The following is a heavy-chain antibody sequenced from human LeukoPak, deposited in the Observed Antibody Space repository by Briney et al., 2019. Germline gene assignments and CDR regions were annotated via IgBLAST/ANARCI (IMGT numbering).Heavy chain of an antibody. D-gene: IGHD5-18*01. CDR2: IIPIFGTA. CDR3: ASLVVDTAMVDY. CDR1: GGTFSSYA. Sequence: ASVKVSCKASGGTFSSYAISCVRQAPGQGLEWMGGIIPIFGTANYAQKFQGRVTITADKSTSTAYMELSSLRSEDTAVYYCASLVVDTAMVDYWGQGTLVTVSS. V-gene: IGHV1-69*06. J-gene: IGHJ4*02.